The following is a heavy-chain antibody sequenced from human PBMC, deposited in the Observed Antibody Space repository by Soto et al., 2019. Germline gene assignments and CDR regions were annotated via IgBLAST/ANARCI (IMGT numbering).Heavy chain of an antibody. CDR2: IFSSGST. CDR3: ARGGSYSAYNFAHGIQLWSFEF. CDR1: GGSINTFY. Sequence: SETLSLTCTVSGGSINTFYWSWVRQPAGKGLEWIGRIFSSGSTSFNPSLESRGAMSVDTSKNHFSLNLSSVTAADMAVYYCARGGSYSAYNFAHGIQLWSFEFWGQGALVTVSS. J-gene: IGHJ4*02. V-gene: IGHV4-4*07. D-gene: IGHD5-12*01.